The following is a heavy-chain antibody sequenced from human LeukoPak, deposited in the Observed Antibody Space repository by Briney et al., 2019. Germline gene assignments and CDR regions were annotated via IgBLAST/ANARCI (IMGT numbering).Heavy chain of an antibody. CDR3: ARAPTNDFWSAYYDY. V-gene: IGHV1-46*01. J-gene: IGHJ4*02. CDR2: INPSGGST. Sequence: ASVKVSCKASGYTFTSYYMHWVRQAPGQGLEWMGIINPSGGSTTYAQKFQGRVTMTRDTSTSTLYMELSSLRSEDTAVYYCARAPTNDFWSAYYDYWGQGTLVTVSS. CDR1: GYTFTSYY. D-gene: IGHD3-3*01.